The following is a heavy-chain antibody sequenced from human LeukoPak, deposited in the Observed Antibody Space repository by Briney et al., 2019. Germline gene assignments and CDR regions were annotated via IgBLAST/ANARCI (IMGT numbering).Heavy chain of an antibody. J-gene: IGHJ4*02. CDR2: ISDSGGRT. V-gene: IGHV3-23*01. CDR3: AKRGVVIRVILVGFHKEAYYFDS. D-gene: IGHD3-22*01. CDR1: GITLSNYG. Sequence: GGSLRPSCAVSGITLSNYGMSWGRQAPGKGLEWVAGISDSGGRTNYADSVKGRFTISRDNPKNTLYLQMNSLRAEDTAVYFCAKRGVVIRVILVGFHKEAYYFDSWGQGALVTVSS.